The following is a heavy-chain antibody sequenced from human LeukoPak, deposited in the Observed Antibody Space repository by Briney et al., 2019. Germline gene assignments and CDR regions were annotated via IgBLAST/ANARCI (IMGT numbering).Heavy chain of an antibody. CDR2: ISSSSSKI. V-gene: IGHV3-21*01. J-gene: IGHJ4*02. CDR3: ASAAAHSTPMNY. D-gene: IGHD3-22*01. Sequence: KPGGSLRLSCAASGFTFSSYSMNWVRQAPGRGLEWVSSISSSSSKIYYADSVKGRFTISRDNAKNSLYLQMNSLRAEDTAVYYCASAAAHSTPMNYWGQGTLVTVSS. CDR1: GFTFSSYS.